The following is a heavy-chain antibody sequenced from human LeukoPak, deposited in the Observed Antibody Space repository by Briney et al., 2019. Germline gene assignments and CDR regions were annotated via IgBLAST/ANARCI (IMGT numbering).Heavy chain of an antibody. J-gene: IGHJ6*04. D-gene: IGHD3-22*01. CDR2: ISSSSSYI. Sequence: PGGSLRLSCAASGFTFSSYSMNWVRQAPGKGLEWVSSISSSSSYIYYADSVKGRFTISRDNAKNSLYLQMNSLRAEDTAVYYCARDLQKYYYDSSGYYMWGKGTTVTVSS. CDR3: ARDLQKYYYDSSGYYM. CDR1: GFTFSSYS. V-gene: IGHV3-21*01.